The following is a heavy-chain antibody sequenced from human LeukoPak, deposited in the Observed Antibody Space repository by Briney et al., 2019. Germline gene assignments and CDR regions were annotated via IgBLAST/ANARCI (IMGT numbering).Heavy chain of an antibody. CDR3: AXXXXAAGVGSDY. J-gene: IGHJ4*02. Sequence: GESLKISCKGSGYSFTSYWIGWVRQMPGKGLEWMGIIYPGDSDTRYSPSFQGQVTISADKSISTAYLQWSSLKASDTAMYYCAXXXXAAGVGSDYWGQGTLVTVSS. D-gene: IGHD6-13*01. V-gene: IGHV5-51*01. CDR2: IYPGDSDT. CDR1: GYSFTSYW.